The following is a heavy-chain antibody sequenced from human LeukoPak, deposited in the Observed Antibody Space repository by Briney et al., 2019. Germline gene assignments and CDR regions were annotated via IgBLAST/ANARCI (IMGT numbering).Heavy chain of an antibody. CDR3: ARDGSTTVTSSYYFDY. CDR2: IIPIFGTA. Sequence: SVKVSCKVSGYTLTELSMHWVRQAPGQGLEWMGGIIPIFGTANYAQKFQGRVTITADESTSTAYMELSSLRSEDTAVYYCARDGSTTVTSSYYFDYWGQGTLVTVSS. D-gene: IGHD4-17*01. J-gene: IGHJ4*02. V-gene: IGHV1-69*13. CDR1: GYTLTELS.